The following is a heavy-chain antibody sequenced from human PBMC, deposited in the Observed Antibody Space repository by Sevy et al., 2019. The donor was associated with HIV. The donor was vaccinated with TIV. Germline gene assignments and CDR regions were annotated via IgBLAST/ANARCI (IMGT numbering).Heavy chain of an antibody. J-gene: IGHJ6*02. Sequence: GGSLRLSCAASGFTFSGSAMHWVRQASGKGLEWVGRIRSKANSYANAYAASVKGRFTISRDDSKNTAYLQMNSLKTQDTAVYYCTRLRYYGSGGYYPHYYYYGMDVWGQGTTVTVSS. CDR2: IRSKANSYAN. D-gene: IGHD3-10*01. CDR3: TRLRYYGSGGYYPHYYYYGMDV. V-gene: IGHV3-73*01. CDR1: GFTFSGSA.